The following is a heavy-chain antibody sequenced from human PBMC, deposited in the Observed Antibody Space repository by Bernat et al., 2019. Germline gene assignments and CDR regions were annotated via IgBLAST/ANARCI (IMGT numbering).Heavy chain of an antibody. J-gene: IGHJ2*01. D-gene: IGHD3-16*01. CDR3: SSKLGADHWCFDL. CDR2: IYYSGST. Sequence: QLQLQESGPGLVKPSETLSLACTVSGGSISSSGYYWGWIRQPPGKGLEWIGSIYYSGSTHYNPSLKSRVTIYADKSKNQLSLRLSAVTAADTAIYYCSSKLGADHWCFDLWDRGTLVTVSS. CDR1: GGSISSSGYY. V-gene: IGHV4-39*01.